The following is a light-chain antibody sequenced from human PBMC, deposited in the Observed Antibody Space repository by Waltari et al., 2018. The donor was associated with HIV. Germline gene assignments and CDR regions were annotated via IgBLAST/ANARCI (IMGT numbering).Light chain of an antibody. J-gene: IGKJ1*01. CDR1: QRVNGK. CDR3: HQYNSWPGP. CDR2: GAS. Sequence: EIVMTHSPATLSVSPGEGATLSCRASQRVNGKLAWYQQKFGQPPRLLSYGASPRATCIPARFSGSGSGTQFTRTLSSLQSEDFALYYCHQYNSWPGPFGQGTKVESK. V-gene: IGKV3-15*01.